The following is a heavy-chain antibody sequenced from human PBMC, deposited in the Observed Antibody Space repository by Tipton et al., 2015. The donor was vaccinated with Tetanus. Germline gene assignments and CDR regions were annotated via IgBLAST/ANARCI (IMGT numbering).Heavy chain of an antibody. J-gene: IGHJ4*02. V-gene: IGHV4-61*08. CDR2: ISPSGRT. CDR3: ARAGMVTDDRSKFDS. CDR1: GGSLRSGDYQ. Sequence: TLSLTCSVSGGSLRSGDYQWNWIRQPPGKGLEWLAYISPSGRTNSNYDLKSRITISQDKSKNQFSLRLTSVTAADTAVYYCARAGMVTDDRSKFDSWGQGSLVSVSS. D-gene: IGHD2-21*02.